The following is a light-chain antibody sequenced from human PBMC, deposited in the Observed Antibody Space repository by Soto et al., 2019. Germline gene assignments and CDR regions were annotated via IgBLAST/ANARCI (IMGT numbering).Light chain of an antibody. CDR1: QSVSSTY. Sequence: EIVLTQSPGTLSLSPGERASLSCRTGQSVSSTYLAWYQQKPGQAPRLLIYGASNRATGIPDRFSGSGSGTDFTLTITRLEPEDFAVYYCQQYGSSLVTFGQGTRLEIK. CDR2: GAS. CDR3: QQYGSSLVT. J-gene: IGKJ5*01. V-gene: IGKV3-20*01.